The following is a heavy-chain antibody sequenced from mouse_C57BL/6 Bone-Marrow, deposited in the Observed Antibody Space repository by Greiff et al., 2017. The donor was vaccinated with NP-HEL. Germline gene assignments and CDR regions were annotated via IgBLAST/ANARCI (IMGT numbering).Heavy chain of an antibody. CDR1: GYTFTSYW. D-gene: IGHD1-1*01. V-gene: IGHV1-59*01. J-gene: IGHJ1*03. Sequence: QVQLQQPGAELVRPGTSVKLSCKASGYTFTSYWMHWVKQRPGQGLEWIGVIDPSDSYTNYNQKFKGKATLTVDTSSSTAYMQLSSLTSEDSAVYCCATALPFYYGSSYPDWYFDVWGTGTTVTVSS. CDR3: ATALPFYYGSSYPDWYFDV. CDR2: IDPSDSYT.